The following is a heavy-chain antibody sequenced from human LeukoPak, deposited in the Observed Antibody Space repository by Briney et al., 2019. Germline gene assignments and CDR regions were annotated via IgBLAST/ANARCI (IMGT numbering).Heavy chain of an antibody. CDR3: ARDGRSGNFDK. Sequence: GGSLRLSCAASGFTFSSYWMHWVRQAPGKGLAWVSVIRSDGSITTYAGSVKGRFTISRDTAKNTLYLQMNSLRAEDTAVYYCARDGRSGNFDKWGQGTLVSVSS. J-gene: IGHJ4*02. D-gene: IGHD1-26*01. CDR1: GFTFSSYW. CDR2: IRSDGSIT. V-gene: IGHV3-74*01.